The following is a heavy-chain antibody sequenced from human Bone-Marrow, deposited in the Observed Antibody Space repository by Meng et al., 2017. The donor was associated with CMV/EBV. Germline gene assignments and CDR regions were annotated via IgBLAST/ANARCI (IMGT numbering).Heavy chain of an antibody. CDR1: GFTFDDYA. CDR2: ISWAGGST. J-gene: IGHJ4*02. CDR3: AKDRKEGYNYGNPEY. D-gene: IGHD5-24*01. Sequence: GESLKISCAASGFTFDDYAMHWVRQAPGKGLEWVSLISWAGGSTYYADSVKGRFTISRDNSKNSLYLQMNSLRAEDTALYYCAKDRKEGYNYGNPEYWGQGTLATVPS. V-gene: IGHV3-43D*03.